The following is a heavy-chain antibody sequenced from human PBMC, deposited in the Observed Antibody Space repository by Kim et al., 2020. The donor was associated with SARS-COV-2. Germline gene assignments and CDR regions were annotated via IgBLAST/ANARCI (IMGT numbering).Heavy chain of an antibody. Sequence: SQTLSLTCTVSGGSISSNYWNWIRQPPGKGLEWIGYIYYSGITNYNPSLKSRITISVDTSKNQFSLKLSSVTAADTAVYYCARLEVGNDAFDIWGQGTMVTVSP. V-gene: IGHV4-59*08. CDR2: IYYSGIT. CDR3: ARLEVGNDAFDI. D-gene: IGHD2-21*01. J-gene: IGHJ3*02. CDR1: GGSISSNY.